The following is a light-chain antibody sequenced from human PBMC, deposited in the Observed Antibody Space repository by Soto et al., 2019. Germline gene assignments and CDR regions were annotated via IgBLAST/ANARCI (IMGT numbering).Light chain of an antibody. Sequence: EIVMTQSPATLSVSPGERVTLSCRASQSVSRNLAWYQQKPGQAPRLLIFGASTRATGVPARFSGSGSGTEFTLTISSLQSEDFAVYYCQHYNNWSPWTFGQGTKVEIK. CDR3: QHYNNWSPWT. V-gene: IGKV3-15*01. CDR1: QSVSRN. J-gene: IGKJ1*01. CDR2: GAS.